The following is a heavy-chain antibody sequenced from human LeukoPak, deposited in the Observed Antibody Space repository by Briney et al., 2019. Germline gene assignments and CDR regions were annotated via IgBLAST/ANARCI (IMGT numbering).Heavy chain of an antibody. J-gene: IGHJ5*02. V-gene: IGHV4-59*08. CDR2: IYYSGST. CDR1: GGSISSYY. CDR3: ARNENWFDP. Sequence: SETLSLTCTVFGGSISSYYWSWIRQPPGKGLEWIGYIYYSGSTNYNPSLKSRVTISVDTSKNQFSLKLSSVTAADTAVYYCARNENWFDPWGQGTLVTVSS. D-gene: IGHD1-1*01.